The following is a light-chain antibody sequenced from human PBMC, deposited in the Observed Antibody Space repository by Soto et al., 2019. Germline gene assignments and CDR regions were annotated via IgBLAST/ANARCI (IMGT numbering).Light chain of an antibody. Sequence: QSVVTQPASVSGSPGQSITISCTGTSSDVGGYNHVSWYQQHPGKAPKLMIYEVSNRPSGVSNRFSGSKSGNTASLTISGLQAEDEADYYCSSYTSSSTAVFGTGTKVTVL. J-gene: IGLJ1*01. CDR1: SSDVGGYNH. V-gene: IGLV2-14*01. CDR2: EVS. CDR3: SSYTSSSTAV.